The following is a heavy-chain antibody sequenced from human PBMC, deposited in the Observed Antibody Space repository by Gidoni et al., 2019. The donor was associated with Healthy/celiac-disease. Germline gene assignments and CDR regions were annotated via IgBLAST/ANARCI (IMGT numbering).Heavy chain of an antibody. V-gene: IGHV3-23*01. CDR2: ISGSGGST. Sequence: VRQAPGKGLEWVSAISGSGGSTYYADYVKGRFTISRDNSKNTLYLHMNSLRAEDTVVYYCARHSQGWSLDYWGQGTLVTVSS. D-gene: IGHD2-15*01. CDR3: ARHSQGWSLDY. J-gene: IGHJ4*02.